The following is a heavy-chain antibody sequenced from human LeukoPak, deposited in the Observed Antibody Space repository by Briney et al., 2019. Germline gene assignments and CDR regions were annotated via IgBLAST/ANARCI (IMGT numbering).Heavy chain of an antibody. CDR1: GYTFTGYY. CDR3: ARDHSSSSSDY. J-gene: IGHJ4*02. D-gene: IGHD6-6*01. V-gene: IGHV1-2*02. CDR2: INPNSGGT. Sequence: GASVKVSCKASGYTFTGYYTHWVRQAPGQGLEWMGWINPNSGGTNYAQKFQGRVTMTRDTSISTAYMELSGLRSDDTAVYYCARDHSSSSSDYWGQGTLVTVSS.